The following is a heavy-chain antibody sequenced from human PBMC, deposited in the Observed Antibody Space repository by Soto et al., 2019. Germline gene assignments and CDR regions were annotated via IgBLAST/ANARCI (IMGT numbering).Heavy chain of an antibody. D-gene: IGHD2-2*01. J-gene: IGHJ4*02. CDR2: MNPNSGNT. V-gene: IGHV1-8*01. CDR3: ARLYCSSISCYRDY. Sequence: ASVKVSCKASGYTFTSYDINWVRQATGQGLEWMGWMNPNSGNTGYAQKFQGRVTMTRNTSISTAYMELSSLRSEDTAVYYCARLYCSSISCYRDYWGQGTLVTVSS. CDR1: GYTFTSYD.